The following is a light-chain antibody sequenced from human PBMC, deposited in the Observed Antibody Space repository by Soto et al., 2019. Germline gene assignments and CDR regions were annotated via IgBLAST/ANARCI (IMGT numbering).Light chain of an antibody. CDR2: SNN. CDR1: TSSIGSNY. Sequence: QSVLTQPPSASGTPGQRVTISCSGSTSSIGSNYVYWYQQLPGTAPKLLTYSNNQRPSGVPDRFSGSKSGTSASLAISGLRSEDEADYHCAAWDDSLSGLVFGGGTKLTVL. CDR3: AAWDDSLSGLV. V-gene: IGLV1-47*01. J-gene: IGLJ2*01.